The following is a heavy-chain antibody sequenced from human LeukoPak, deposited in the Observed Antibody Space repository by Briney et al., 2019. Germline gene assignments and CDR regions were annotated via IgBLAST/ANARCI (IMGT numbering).Heavy chain of an antibody. CDR3: ARGGPRDTAMVTPLDY. CDR1: GFTFSSYW. D-gene: IGHD5-18*01. V-gene: IGHV3-74*01. CDR2: INSDGSST. J-gene: IGHJ4*02. Sequence: PGGSLRLSCAASGFTFSSYWMHWVRQAPGKGLVWVSRINSDGSSTSYADSVKGRFTISRDNAKNTLYLQMNSLRAEDTAVYYCARGGPRDTAMVTPLDYWGQGTLVTVSS.